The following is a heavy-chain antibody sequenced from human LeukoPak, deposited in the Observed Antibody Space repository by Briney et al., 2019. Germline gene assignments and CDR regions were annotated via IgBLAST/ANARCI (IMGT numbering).Heavy chain of an antibody. CDR2: ITPIFGTA. J-gene: IGHJ3*02. D-gene: IGHD3-3*01. Sequence: ASVKVSCKASGGTFSSYAISWVRQAPGQGLEWMGGITPIFGTANYAQKFQGRVTITADESTSTAYMELSSLRSEDTAVYYCARIRGYYDFWSGYRDAFDIWGQGTMVTVSS. CDR1: GGTFSSYA. V-gene: IGHV1-69*13. CDR3: ARIRGYYDFWSGYRDAFDI.